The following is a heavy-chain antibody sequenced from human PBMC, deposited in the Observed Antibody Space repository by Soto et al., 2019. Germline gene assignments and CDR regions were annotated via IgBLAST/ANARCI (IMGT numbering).Heavy chain of an antibody. D-gene: IGHD5-12*01. Sequence: SETLSLTCTVSGGSISSGDYYWSWIRQPPGKGLEWIGYIYYSGSTDYNPSLKSRVTISVDTSKNQFSLKLSSVSAADTAVYYCATAEYSGYAGCWGRGTLVTLSS. CDR3: ATAEYSGYAGC. CDR1: GGSISSGDYY. CDR2: IYYSGST. V-gene: IGHV4-30-4*01. J-gene: IGHJ4*02.